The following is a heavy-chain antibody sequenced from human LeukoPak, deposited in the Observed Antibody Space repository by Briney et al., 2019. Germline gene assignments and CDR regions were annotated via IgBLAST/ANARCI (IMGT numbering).Heavy chain of an antibody. CDR2: MNPNSGNT. V-gene: IGHV1-8*01. J-gene: IGHJ6*02. Sequence: ASVKVSCKASGYTFTSYDINRVRQATGQGLEWMGWMNPNSGNTGYAQKFQGRVTMTRNTSISTAYMELSSLRSEDTAVYYCARGRFYDFWSGYSEDYYYYGMDVWGQGTTVTVSS. CDR1: GYTFTSYD. D-gene: IGHD3-3*01. CDR3: ARGRFYDFWSGYSEDYYYYGMDV.